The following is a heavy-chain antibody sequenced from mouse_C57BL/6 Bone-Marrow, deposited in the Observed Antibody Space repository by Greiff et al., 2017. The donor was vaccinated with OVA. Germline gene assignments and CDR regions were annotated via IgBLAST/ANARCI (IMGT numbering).Heavy chain of an antibody. CDR3: AMGSNYVDYAMDY. CDR1: GFTFSDYG. Sequence: EVKVVESGGGLVKPGGSLKLSCAASGFTFSDYGMHWVRQAPEKGLEWVAYISSGSSTIYYADTVKGRFTISRDNAKNTLFLQMTSLRSEDTAMYYCAMGSNYVDYAMDYWGQGTSVTVSS. V-gene: IGHV5-17*01. J-gene: IGHJ4*01. CDR2: ISSGSSTI. D-gene: IGHD2-5*01.